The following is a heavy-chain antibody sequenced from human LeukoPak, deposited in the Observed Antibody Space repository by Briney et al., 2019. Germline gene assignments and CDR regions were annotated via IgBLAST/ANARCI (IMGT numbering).Heavy chain of an antibody. D-gene: IGHD4-23*01. J-gene: IGHJ6*03. CDR2: IIPIFGTA. CDR1: GGTFSSYA. V-gene: IGHV1-69*05. CDR3: ASSPGGYYYMDV. Sequence: SVKVSCKASGGTFSSYAISWVRQAPGQGLEWMGRIIPIFGTANYAQKFQGRVTITTDESTSTAYMELSSLRSEDTAVYYCASSPGGYYYMDVWGKGTTVTVSS.